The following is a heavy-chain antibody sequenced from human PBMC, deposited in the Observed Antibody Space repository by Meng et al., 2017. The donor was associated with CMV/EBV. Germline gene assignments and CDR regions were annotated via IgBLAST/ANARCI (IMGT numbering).Heavy chain of an antibody. V-gene: IGHV5-51*01. CDR1: GYSFTSYW. Sequence: GESLKISCKGSGYSFTSYWIGWVRQMPGKGLEWMWIIYPGDSDTRYSPSFQGQVTISADKSISTAYLQWSSLKASDTAMYYCARRAYYDSWSGLNPYDAFDIWGQGTMVTVSS. D-gene: IGHD3-3*01. CDR3: ARRAYYDSWSGLNPYDAFDI. CDR2: IYPGDSDT. J-gene: IGHJ3*02.